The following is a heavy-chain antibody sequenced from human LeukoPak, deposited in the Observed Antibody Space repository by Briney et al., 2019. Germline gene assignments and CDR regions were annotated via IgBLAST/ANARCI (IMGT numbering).Heavy chain of an antibody. CDR3: ARQADNNWFDS. J-gene: IGHJ5*01. V-gene: IGHV1-2*02. D-gene: IGHD2-15*01. Sequence: SVKVSCKASGYTFTGYYMHWVRQAPGQGLECMGWINPNSGVTKYAQKFQGRVTMTRDTSISTAYLELNRLSSDDSAVFYCARQADNNWFDSWGQGTLVTVSS. CDR2: INPNSGVT. CDR1: GYTFTGYY.